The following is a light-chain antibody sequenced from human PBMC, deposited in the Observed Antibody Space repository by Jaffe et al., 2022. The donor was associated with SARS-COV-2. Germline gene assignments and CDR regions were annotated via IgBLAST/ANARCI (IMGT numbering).Light chain of an antibody. V-gene: IGLV2-14*01. CDR1: SSDIGGYNY. J-gene: IGLJ1*01. CDR3: CSYTTTINTPAYV. CDR2: EVS. Sequence: QSALTQPASVSGSPGQSITLSCTGTSSDIGGYNYVSWYQHSPGKAPKLMIYEVSNRPSGVSNRFSGSKSANTASLTISGLQAEDEADYYCCSYTTTINTPAYVFGTGTKVTVL.